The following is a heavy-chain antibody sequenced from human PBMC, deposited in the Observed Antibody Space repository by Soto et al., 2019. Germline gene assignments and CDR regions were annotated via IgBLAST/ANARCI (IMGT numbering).Heavy chain of an antibody. Sequence: GGSLRLSCAASGFTFSSYSMNWVRQAPGKGLEWVSSISSSSSYIYYADSVKGRFTISRDNARTSLYLQMNSLRAEDTAVYYCARDRTPIAAAGCFDYWGHGTLVTVSS. V-gene: IGHV3-21*01. J-gene: IGHJ4*01. CDR1: GFTFSSYS. CDR3: ARDRTPIAAAGCFDY. D-gene: IGHD6-13*01. CDR2: ISSSSSYI.